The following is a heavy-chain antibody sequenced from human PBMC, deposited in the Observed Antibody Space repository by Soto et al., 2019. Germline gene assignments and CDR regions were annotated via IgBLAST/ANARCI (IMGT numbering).Heavy chain of an antibody. V-gene: IGHV3-23*01. J-gene: IGHJ6*02. CDR3: AKDQSGYSSSWYRNYYYGMDV. CDR1: GFTFSSYA. D-gene: IGHD6-13*01. CDR2: ISGSGGST. Sequence: GGSLRLSCAASGFTFSSYAMSWVRQAPGKGLERVSAISGSGGSTYYADSVKGRFTISRDNSKNTLHLQMNSLRAEDTAVYYCAKDQSGYSSSWYRNYYYGMDVWGQGTTVTVSS.